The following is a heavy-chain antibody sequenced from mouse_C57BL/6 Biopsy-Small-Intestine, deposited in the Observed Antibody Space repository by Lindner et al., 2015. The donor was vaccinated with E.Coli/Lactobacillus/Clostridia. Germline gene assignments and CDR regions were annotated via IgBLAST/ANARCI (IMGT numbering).Heavy chain of an antibody. CDR1: GYSFTGYY. CDR2: INPSTGGT. D-gene: IGHD1-1*01. V-gene: IGHV1-42*01. Sequence: VQLQESGPELVKPGASVKISCKASGYSFTGYYMNWVKQSPEKSLEWIGEINPSTGGTTYNQKFKAKATLTVDKSSSTAYMQLKSLTSEDSAVYYCARGGIYFDYWGQGTTLTVSS. J-gene: IGHJ2*01. CDR3: ARGGIYFDY.